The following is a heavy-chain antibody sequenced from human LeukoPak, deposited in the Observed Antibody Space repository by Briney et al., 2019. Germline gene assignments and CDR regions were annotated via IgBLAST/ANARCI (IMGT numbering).Heavy chain of an antibody. Sequence: GGSLRLSCAASGFTFRSYSMNWVRQAPGKGLEWVACITSGSGYIWYADSVKGRFTISRDDAKNALYLQMNSLRAEDTAVYYCARERKYGDSKIAFHWGQGTLVAVSS. J-gene: IGHJ1*01. D-gene: IGHD4-17*01. CDR2: ITSGSGYI. CDR3: ARERKYGDSKIAFH. CDR1: GFTFRSYS. V-gene: IGHV3-21*04.